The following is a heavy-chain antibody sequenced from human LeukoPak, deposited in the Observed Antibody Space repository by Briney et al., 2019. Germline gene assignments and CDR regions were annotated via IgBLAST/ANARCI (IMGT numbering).Heavy chain of an antibody. J-gene: IGHJ5*02. CDR3: ARRGYSYGRHWFDP. CDR2: IIPIFGTA. V-gene: IGHV1-69*13. D-gene: IGHD5-18*01. Sequence: GASVKVSCKASGGTFSSYAISWVRQAPGQGLEWMGGIIPIFGTANYAQKFQGRVTITADESTSTAYMELRSLRSDDTAVYYCARRGYSYGRHWFDPWGQGTLVTVSS. CDR1: GGTFSSYA.